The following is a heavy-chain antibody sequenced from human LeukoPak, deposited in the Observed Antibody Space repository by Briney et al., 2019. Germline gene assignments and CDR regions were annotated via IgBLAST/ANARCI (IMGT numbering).Heavy chain of an antibody. Sequence: ASVKVSCKASGYAFSAYYMHWVRQAPGQGLEWMGGLNPQTGDTHFAQKFQGRVTFTRDTSISTAYMAMSRLRSDDTAVFYCARGSRYHDWLSPLDSWGQGTLVTVSS. CDR3: ARGSRYHDWLSPLDS. D-gene: IGHD3-9*01. CDR2: LNPQTGDT. J-gene: IGHJ4*02. V-gene: IGHV1-2*02. CDR1: GYAFSAYY.